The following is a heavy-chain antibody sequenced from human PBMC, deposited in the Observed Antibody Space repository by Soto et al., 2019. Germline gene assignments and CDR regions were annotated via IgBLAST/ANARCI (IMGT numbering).Heavy chain of an antibody. J-gene: IGHJ6*02. Sequence: QVQLLQSGAEVKKPGSSVKVSCKASGGTLSSYVITWVRQAPGQGLEWMGGILPSFGTTEYAQKFQGRVTITADISTRTAYMEVSSMRSEDTAVFYCASGTGYATRVVPYYYGLAVWGQGTTVTVSS. CDR3: ASGTGYATRVVPYYYGLAV. V-gene: IGHV1-69*06. D-gene: IGHD5-12*01. CDR1: GGTLSSYV. CDR2: ILPSFGTT.